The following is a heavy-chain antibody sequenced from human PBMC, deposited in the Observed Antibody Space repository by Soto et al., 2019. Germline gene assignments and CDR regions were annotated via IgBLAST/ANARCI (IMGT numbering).Heavy chain of an antibody. V-gene: IGHV3-21*01. CDR3: ARENVGGATLDHYFDY. J-gene: IGHJ4*02. Sequence: GSLRLSCAASGFTFSRYSMNWVRQAPGKGLEWVSSISSSSSYIYYADSVKGRFTISRDNAKNSLYLQMNSLRAEDTAVYYCARENVGGATLDHYFDYWGQGTLVTVSS. CDR1: GFTFSRYS. CDR2: ISSSSSYI. D-gene: IGHD1-26*01.